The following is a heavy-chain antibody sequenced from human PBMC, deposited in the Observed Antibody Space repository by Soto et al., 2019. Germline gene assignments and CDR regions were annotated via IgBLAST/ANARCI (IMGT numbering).Heavy chain of an antibody. Sequence: EVQLVESGGGLVQPGGSLKLSCAASGFTFSGSAMHWVRQASGKGLEWVGRIRDKANSYATAYTASVKGRSTISRDDSKNTAYLQMNSLKTEDTAVYYCTRLYCGGDCDFDSWGQGTLVTVSS. D-gene: IGHD2-21*02. CDR2: IRDKANSYAT. CDR3: TRLYCGGDCDFDS. J-gene: IGHJ4*02. V-gene: IGHV3-73*02. CDR1: GFTFSGSA.